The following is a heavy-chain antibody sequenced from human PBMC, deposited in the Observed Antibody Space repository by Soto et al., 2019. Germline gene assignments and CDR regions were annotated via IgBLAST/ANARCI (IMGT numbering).Heavy chain of an antibody. CDR1: GFTLSHYW. Sequence: EVQLLESGGGLVQPGGTLTLSCAASGFTLSHYWMHWVRQVPGRGLVWVARLNYDGSETHYADSVRGRFAISRDNPKNTVYLKMSNLRPEETAIYYCVRSSFGCFDYWGRGTLVTVSS. V-gene: IGHV3-74*01. J-gene: IGHJ4*02. D-gene: IGHD3-16*01. CDR3: VRSSFGCFDY. CDR2: LNYDGSET.